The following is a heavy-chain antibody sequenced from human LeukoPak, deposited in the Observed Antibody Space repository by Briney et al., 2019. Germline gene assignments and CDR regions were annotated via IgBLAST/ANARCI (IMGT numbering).Heavy chain of an antibody. J-gene: IGHJ4*02. V-gene: IGHV4-4*07. D-gene: IGHD1-26*01. CDR2: IYTSGSP. CDR3: ARLISGSLDY. CDR1: GGSISSYY. Sequence: SETLSLTCRVYGGSISSYYWSWIRQPAGRGVGWIGRIYTSGSPNYNPSLKSRVTMSVDTSKNQFSLKLSSVTAADTAVYYCARLISGSLDYWGQGTLVTVSS.